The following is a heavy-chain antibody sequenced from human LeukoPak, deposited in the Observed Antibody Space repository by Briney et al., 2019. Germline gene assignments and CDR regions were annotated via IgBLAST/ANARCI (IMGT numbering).Heavy chain of an antibody. Sequence: PGGSLRPSCVASGFNFKLSAMSWVRQAPGKGLEWVSAISGSGGSTYYADSVKGRFTISRDNSKNTLYLQMNSLRAEDTAVYYCARWTSGSWGQGTLVTVSS. CDR2: ISGSGGST. CDR3: ARWTSGS. V-gene: IGHV3-23*01. J-gene: IGHJ4*02. D-gene: IGHD3-10*01. CDR1: GFNFKLSA.